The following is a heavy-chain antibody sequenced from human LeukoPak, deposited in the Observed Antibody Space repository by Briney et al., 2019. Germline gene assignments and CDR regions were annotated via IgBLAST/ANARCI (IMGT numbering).Heavy chain of an antibody. CDR1: GGTFSSYA. J-gene: IGHJ4*02. D-gene: IGHD3-22*01. V-gene: IGHV1-69*13. CDR3: ARDRTGYYDSILPNYFDY. CDR2: IIPIFGTA. Sequence: ASVTVSCKASGGTFSSYAISWVRQAPGQGLEWMGGIIPIFGTANYAQKFQGRVTITADESTSTAYMELSSLRSEDTAVYYCARDRTGYYDSILPNYFDYWGQGTLVTVSS.